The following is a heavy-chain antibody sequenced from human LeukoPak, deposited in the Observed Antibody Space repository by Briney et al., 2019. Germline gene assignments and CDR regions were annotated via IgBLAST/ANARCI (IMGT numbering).Heavy chain of an antibody. V-gene: IGHV3-66*01. J-gene: IGHJ4*02. CDR3: ARERPKVGATS. D-gene: IGHD1-26*01. CDR1: GFTVSSNY. CDR2: IYSGGST. Sequence: GGSQRLSCAASGFTVSSNYMSWVRQAPGKGLEWVSVIYSGGSTYYADSVKGRFTISRDNSKNTLYLQMNSLRAEDTAVYYCARERPKVGATSWGQGTLVTVSS.